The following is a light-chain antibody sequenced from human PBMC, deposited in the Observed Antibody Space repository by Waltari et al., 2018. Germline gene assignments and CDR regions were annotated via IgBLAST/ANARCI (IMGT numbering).Light chain of an antibody. CDR2: DAS. J-gene: IGKJ4*01. CDR1: QSVNSY. CDR3: QQRIDWPLT. Sequence: EIVLTQSPATLSLSPGERATLPCRASQSVNSYLVWYQQKPDQAPRLLIYDASNRATGIPARFSGSGSGADFTLTISSLEPEDFAVYYCQQRIDWPLTFGGGTKVEVK. V-gene: IGKV3-11*01.